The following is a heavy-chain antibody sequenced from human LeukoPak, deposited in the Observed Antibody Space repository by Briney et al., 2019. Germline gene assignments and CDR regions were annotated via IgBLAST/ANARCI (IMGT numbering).Heavy chain of an antibody. V-gene: IGHV1-69*01. D-gene: IGHD2-2*01. J-gene: IGHJ4*02. CDR2: IIPIFGTA. CDR1: GGTFSSYA. Sequence: ASVKVSCKASGGTFSSYAISWVRQAPGQGLEWMGGIIPIFGTANYAQKFQGRVTITADESTSTAYMELSSLRSEDTAVYYCASRYCSSTSCYPIPFDYWGQGTLVTVSS. CDR3: ASRYCSSTSCYPIPFDY.